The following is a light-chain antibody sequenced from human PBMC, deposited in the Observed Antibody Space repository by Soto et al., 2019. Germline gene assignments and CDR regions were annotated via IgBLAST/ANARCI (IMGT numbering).Light chain of an antibody. V-gene: IGKV1-5*03. J-gene: IGKJ1*01. CDR2: KAS. CDR3: QQYNSYWT. Sequence: DIPMTQSPSTLSASVGDRVTITCRASQSISSWLAWYKQKPGKAPKLLIYKASSLESGVPSRFSGSGSGTEFTLTISSLQPDDFATYYCQQYNSYWTFGQGTKVEIK. CDR1: QSISSW.